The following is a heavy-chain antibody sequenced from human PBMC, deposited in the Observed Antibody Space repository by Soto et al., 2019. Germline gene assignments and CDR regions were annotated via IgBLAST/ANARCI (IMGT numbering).Heavy chain of an antibody. J-gene: IGHJ4*02. CDR2: IFYSGNT. CDR3: ARGDFGD. Sequence: QVQLQESGPGLVEPSQTLSLTCTVSGDSINSGDYYWSWIRQPPGKGLEWIGYIFYSGNTYYNPSLKSRVTISVDTSKNQFSLMLSSVTAADTAVYYCARGDFGDWGQGTLVTVSS. CDR1: GDSINSGDYY. V-gene: IGHV4-30-4*01.